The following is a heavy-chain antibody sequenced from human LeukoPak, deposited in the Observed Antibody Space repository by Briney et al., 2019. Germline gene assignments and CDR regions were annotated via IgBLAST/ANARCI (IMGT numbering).Heavy chain of an antibody. D-gene: IGHD3-9*01. CDR1: GFIFSNAW. CDR2: IKSKTDGGTI. J-gene: IGHJ4*02. V-gene: IGHV3-15*01. Sequence: PGGSLRLSCAASGFIFSNAWMSWVRQAPGKRLEWVGHIKSKTDGGTIDYAAPVKGRFTISRDDSKNTLYLQMDSLKTEDTAVYYCTTNGGKRYFGYWGQGTLVTVSS. CDR3: TTNGGKRYFGY.